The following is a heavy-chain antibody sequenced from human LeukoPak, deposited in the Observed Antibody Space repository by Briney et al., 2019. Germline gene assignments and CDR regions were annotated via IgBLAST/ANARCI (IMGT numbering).Heavy chain of an antibody. V-gene: IGHV6-1*01. CDR2: TYYRSKWYN. J-gene: IGHJ3*02. CDR1: GDSVSSNSAA. Sequence: SQTLSLTCAISGDSVSSNSAAWYWIRQSPSRGLEWLGRTYYRSKWYNDYAVSVKSRITINPDTSKNQFSLQLNSVTPEDTAVYYCAREEYDSSGMGSNAFAIWGQGTMVTVSS. D-gene: IGHD3-22*01. CDR3: AREEYDSSGMGSNAFAI.